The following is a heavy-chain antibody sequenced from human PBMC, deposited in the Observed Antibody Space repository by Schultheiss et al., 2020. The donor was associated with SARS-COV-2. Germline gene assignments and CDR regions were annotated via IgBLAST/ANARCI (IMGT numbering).Heavy chain of an antibody. J-gene: IGHJ4*02. CDR1: GGSFSGYY. D-gene: IGHD6-6*01. V-gene: IGHV4-59*12. CDR2: IYYSGST. Sequence: SETLSLTCAVYGGSFSGYYWSWIRQPPGKGLEWIGYIYYSGSTNYNPSLKTRLAISMDTSKNQFSLKLSSVTAADTAVYYCARDVHSSSLDYWGQGTLVTVSS. CDR3: ARDVHSSSLDY.